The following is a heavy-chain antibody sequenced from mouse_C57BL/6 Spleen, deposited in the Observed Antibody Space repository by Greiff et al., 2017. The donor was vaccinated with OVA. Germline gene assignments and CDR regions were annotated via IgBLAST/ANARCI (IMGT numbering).Heavy chain of an antibody. CDR2: IYPGSGST. CDR3: ARRFYDYDGGYAMDY. CDR1: GYTFTSYW. Sequence: QVQLQQPGAELVKPGASVKMSCKASGYTFTSYWITWVKQSPGQGLEWIGDIYPGSGSTNYNEKFKSKATLTVDTSSSTAYMQLSSLTSEDSAVYYCARRFYDYDGGYAMDYWGQGTSVTVSS. J-gene: IGHJ4*01. D-gene: IGHD2-4*01. V-gene: IGHV1-55*01.